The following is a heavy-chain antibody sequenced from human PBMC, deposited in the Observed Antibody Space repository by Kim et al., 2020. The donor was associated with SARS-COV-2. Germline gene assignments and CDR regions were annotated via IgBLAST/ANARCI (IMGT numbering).Heavy chain of an antibody. CDR2: VNPNSGNT. D-gene: IGHD3-10*01. CDR1: GYIFGNYD. Sequence: ASVKVSCKTSGYIFGNYDVNWVRQAPGQGLEWVGWVNPNSGNTHYAEKFQGRVTMTRSSSIKTAYMELSGLRSDDTAIYYCARGRSPVARGVGYWGQGT. CDR3: ARGRSPVARGVGY. V-gene: IGHV1-8*01. J-gene: IGHJ4*02.